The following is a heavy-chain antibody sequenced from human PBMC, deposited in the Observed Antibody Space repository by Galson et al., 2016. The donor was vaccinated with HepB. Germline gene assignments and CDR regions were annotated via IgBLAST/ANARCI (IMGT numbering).Heavy chain of an antibody. D-gene: IGHD1-26*01. CDR3: VRGGSGTYYYYGMDV. Sequence: SVKVSCKASGFTFSDAAVQWVRQACGQRLEWIGWIVVGNGNTNYAQKFQERVTITSDMSTSTAYMELSSLRSEDTAVYYCVRGGSGTYYYYGMDVWGQGTTVTVSS. CDR1: GFTFSDAA. J-gene: IGHJ6*02. V-gene: IGHV1-58*01. CDR2: IVVGNGNT.